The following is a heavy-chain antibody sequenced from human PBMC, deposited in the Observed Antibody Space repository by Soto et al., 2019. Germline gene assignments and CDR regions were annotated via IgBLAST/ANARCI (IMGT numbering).Heavy chain of an antibody. V-gene: IGHV4-31*03. D-gene: IGHD6-19*01. CDR3: ARQALAVAGQWDWFDT. Sequence: QVQLQESGPGLVKPSQTLSLTCTGSGGSISSGGYYWSWIRQHPGNGLEWVGYIYYSGSTYYNPSIKSRVNIAVDTSKNQFSLKLSSVTAADTAVYYCARQALAVAGQWDWFDTWGQGTLVTVSS. J-gene: IGHJ5*02. CDR2: IYYSGST. CDR1: GGSISSGGYY.